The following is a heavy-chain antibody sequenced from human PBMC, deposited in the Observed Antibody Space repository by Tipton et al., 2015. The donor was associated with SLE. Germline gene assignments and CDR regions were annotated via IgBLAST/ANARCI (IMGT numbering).Heavy chain of an antibody. J-gene: IGHJ3*02. D-gene: IGHD3-10*01. V-gene: IGHV4-38-2*02. CDR1: GYSIRSGYY. CDR2: IYHSGST. Sequence: TLSLTCTVSGYSIRSGYYWGWIRQPPRKGLEWIGSIYHSGSTYYNPSLKSRVTITVDTSNSQFSLKLSSVTAADTAVYYCARGGVLGFHPSAFDIWGQGTMVTVSS. CDR3: ARGGVLGFHPSAFDI.